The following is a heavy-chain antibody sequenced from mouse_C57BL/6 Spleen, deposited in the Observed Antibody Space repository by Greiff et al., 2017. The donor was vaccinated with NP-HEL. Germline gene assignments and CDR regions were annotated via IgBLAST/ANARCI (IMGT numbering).Heavy chain of an antibody. CDR3: ARGRIYDYALTGTEAMDY. D-gene: IGHD2-4*01. CDR2: ISYDGSN. V-gene: IGHV3-6*01. J-gene: IGHJ4*01. Sequence: EVKLLESGPGLVKPSQSLSLTCSVTGYSITSGYYWNWIRQFPGNKLEWMGYISYDGSNNYNPSLKNRISITRDTSKIQFFLKLNSVTTEDTATYYCARGRIYDYALTGTEAMDYWGQGTSVTVSS. CDR1: GYSITSGYY.